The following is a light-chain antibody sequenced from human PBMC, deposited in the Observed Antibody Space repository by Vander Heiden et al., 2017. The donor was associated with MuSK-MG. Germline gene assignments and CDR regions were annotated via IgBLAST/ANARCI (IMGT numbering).Light chain of an antibody. CDR3: QQYNKWPPLT. V-gene: IGKV3-15*01. CDR2: GAS. CDR1: QSVSSN. J-gene: IGKJ4*01. Sequence: EIVMTQSPATLSVSPGERATLSCRASQSVSSNLAWYQQKPGQAPRLLIYGASTRTTDIPARFSGSGYGTEFTLTISSLQSEDFAVYYCQQYNKWPPLTFGGGTKVEIK.